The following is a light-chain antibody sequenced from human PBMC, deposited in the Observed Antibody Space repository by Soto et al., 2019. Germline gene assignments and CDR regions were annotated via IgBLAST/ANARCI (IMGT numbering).Light chain of an antibody. CDR1: QDINSW. V-gene: IGKV1-12*01. J-gene: IGKJ4*01. CDR2: IAS. CDR3: QQSKSFPLT. Sequence: DIQMTQSLSSVSASVGDRVTITCRASQDINSWLTWYQQKPGKAPKVLIYIASRLQPGVPSRFSGRGSGTDFSLTISNLQPEDFATYFCQQSKSFPLTFGGGTKVDIK.